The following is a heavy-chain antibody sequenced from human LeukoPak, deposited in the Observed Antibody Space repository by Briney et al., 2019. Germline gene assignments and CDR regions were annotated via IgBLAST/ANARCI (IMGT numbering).Heavy chain of an antibody. CDR1: GGSFTSYY. CDR2: INQSGST. V-gene: IGHV4-34*01. Sequence: PSETLSLTCVVYGGSFTSYYWTWIRQPPGKGLEWIGEINQSGSTNYNPSLKSRVTISVDTSKNQFSLKLSSVTAADTAVYYCAKSRGYNSGPWDKYFDYWGQGTLVTVSS. J-gene: IGHJ4*02. D-gene: IGHD5-18*01. CDR3: AKSRGYNSGPWDKYFDY.